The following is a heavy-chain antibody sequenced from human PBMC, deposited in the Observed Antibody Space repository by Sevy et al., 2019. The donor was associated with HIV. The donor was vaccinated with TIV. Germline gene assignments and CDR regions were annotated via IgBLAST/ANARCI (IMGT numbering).Heavy chain of an antibody. CDR1: GGTFSSYA. CDR2: IIPIFGTA. D-gene: IGHD1-26*01. V-gene: IGHV1-69*13. CDR3: AREASGELRYYGMDV. J-gene: IGHJ6*02. Sequence: ASVKVSCKASGGTFSSYAISWVRQAAGQGLEWMGGIIPIFGTANYAQKFQGRVTITADESTSTAYMELSSLRSEDTAVYYCAREASGELRYYGMDVWGQGTTVTVSS.